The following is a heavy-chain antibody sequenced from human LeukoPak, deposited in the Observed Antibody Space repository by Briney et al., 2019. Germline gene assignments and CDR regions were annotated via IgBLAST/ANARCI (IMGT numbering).Heavy chain of an antibody. CDR2: VNPNSGNT. Sequence: GAPVKVSCKASGYTFTSYDINWVRQATGQGLEWMGWVNPNSGNTGYAQKFQGRVTMTRNTSISTAYMELSSLRSEDTAVYYCARGSSGRLEPNDYWGQGTLVTVSS. D-gene: IGHD3-10*01. J-gene: IGHJ4*02. V-gene: IGHV1-8*01. CDR1: GYTFTSYD. CDR3: ARGSSGRLEPNDY.